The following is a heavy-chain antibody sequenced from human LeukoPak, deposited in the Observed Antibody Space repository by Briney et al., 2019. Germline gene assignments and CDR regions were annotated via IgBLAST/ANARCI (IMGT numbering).Heavy chain of an antibody. CDR2: I. CDR3: AKDDIGGYNYGSPHLFDY. Sequence: GGSLRLSCTASGFTFGNYAMSWVRQAPGKGLEWVSAIKGRFTISRDNSKNTLNVQMNSLRAEDTAVYYRAKDDIGGYNYGSPHLFDYWGQGPLVTVSS. CDR1: GFTFGNYA. D-gene: IGHD5-18*01. J-gene: IGHJ4*02. V-gene: IGHV3-23*01.